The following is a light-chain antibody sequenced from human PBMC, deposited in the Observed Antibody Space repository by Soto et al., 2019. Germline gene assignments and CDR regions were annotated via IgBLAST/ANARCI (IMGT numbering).Light chain of an antibody. CDR3: QQSYSTLIT. V-gene: IGKV1-39*01. CDR1: KSISSY. Sequence: DIQMTQSPSSLSASVRDRVTITCRASKSISSYLNWYQQKPGKAPKLLIYAASSLQSGVPSRFSGSGSGTDFTLTISSLQPEDFATYYCQQSYSTLITFGQGTRLEIK. J-gene: IGKJ5*01. CDR2: AAS.